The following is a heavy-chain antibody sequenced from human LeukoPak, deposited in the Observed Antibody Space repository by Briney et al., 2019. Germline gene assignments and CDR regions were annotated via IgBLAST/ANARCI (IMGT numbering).Heavy chain of an antibody. CDR3: AKDGEATYSSGWYGYFDY. J-gene: IGHJ4*02. Sequence: GGSLRLSCAASGFTFSSYGMHWVRQAPGKGLEWVAVISYDGSNKYYADSVKGRFTISRDNSKNTLYLQMNSLRAEDTAVYYCAKDGEATYSSGWYGYFDYWGQGTLVTVS. D-gene: IGHD6-19*01. CDR2: ISYDGSNK. V-gene: IGHV3-30*18. CDR1: GFTFSSYG.